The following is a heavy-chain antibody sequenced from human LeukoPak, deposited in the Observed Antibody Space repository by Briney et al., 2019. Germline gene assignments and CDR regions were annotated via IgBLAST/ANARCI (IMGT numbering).Heavy chain of an antibody. CDR3: ARESEMPAYYYNYMDV. CDR1: GFTFSSYW. Sequence: PGGSLRLSCEASGFTFSSYWMSWVRQAPGKGLEWVANIKQDGSEKYYVDSVKGRFTISRDNSKNTLYLQMNSLRVEDTAVYYCARESEMPAYYYNYMDVWGKGTTVTVSS. CDR2: IKQDGSEK. D-gene: IGHD5-24*01. J-gene: IGHJ6*03. V-gene: IGHV3-7*01.